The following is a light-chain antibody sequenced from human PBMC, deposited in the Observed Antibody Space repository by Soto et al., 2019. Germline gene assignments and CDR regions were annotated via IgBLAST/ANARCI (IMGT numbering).Light chain of an antibody. V-gene: IGLV1-40*01. CDR1: SSNIGAGYD. CDR3: QSYDSSLRGPV. J-gene: IGLJ2*01. CDR2: GNS. Sequence: QSVLTQPPSVSGAPGQRVTISCTGSSSNIGAGYDVHWYQQLPGTAPKLLIYGNSNRPSGVPDRFSGSKSGTSVSLAITGLQAEDEADYYCQSYDSSLRGPVFGGWTKLTVL.